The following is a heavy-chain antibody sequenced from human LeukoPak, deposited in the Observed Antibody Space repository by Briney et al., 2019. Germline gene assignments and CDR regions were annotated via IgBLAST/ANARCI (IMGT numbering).Heavy chain of an antibody. Sequence: ASVKVSCKASGYTFTSYGISWVRQAPGQGLEWMGWISAYNGNTNYAQKLQGRVTMTTATSTSTAYMELRSLRSDDTAVYYCARDIVVVPAAIPIFYYYGMDVWGQGTTVTVSS. CDR2: ISAYNGNT. D-gene: IGHD2-2*02. CDR3: ARDIVVVPAAIPIFYYYGMDV. V-gene: IGHV1-18*01. CDR1: GYTFTSYG. J-gene: IGHJ6*02.